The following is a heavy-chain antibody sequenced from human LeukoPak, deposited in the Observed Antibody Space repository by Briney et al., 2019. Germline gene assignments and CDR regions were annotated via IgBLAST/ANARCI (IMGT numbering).Heavy chain of an antibody. CDR3: AKDIGMGYCSGGSCYYGGADY. D-gene: IGHD2-15*01. Sequence: PGGSLRLSCAASGFTFDDYAMHWVRQAPGKGLEWVSGISWNSGSIGYADSVKGRFTISRDNAKNSLYLQMNSLRAEDTALYYCAKDIGMGYCSGGSCYYGGADYWGQGTLVTVSS. J-gene: IGHJ4*02. CDR1: GFTFDDYA. V-gene: IGHV3-9*01. CDR2: ISWNSGSI.